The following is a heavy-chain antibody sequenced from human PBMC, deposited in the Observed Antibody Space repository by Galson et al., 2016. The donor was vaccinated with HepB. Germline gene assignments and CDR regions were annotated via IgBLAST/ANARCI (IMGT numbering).Heavy chain of an antibody. CDR3: AKAHLPGSGSYYVAAFDI. Sequence: SLRLSCAASGFRFSDYAVHWVRQTPGKGLEWVSGINWNSGNIAYADSMKGRFTISRDNAKNSLYLHMNSLRPEDTALYYCAKAHLPGSGSYYVAAFDIGGQGTMVTVSS. V-gene: IGHV3-9*01. CDR2: INWNSGNI. CDR1: GFRFSDYA. D-gene: IGHD3-10*01. J-gene: IGHJ3*02.